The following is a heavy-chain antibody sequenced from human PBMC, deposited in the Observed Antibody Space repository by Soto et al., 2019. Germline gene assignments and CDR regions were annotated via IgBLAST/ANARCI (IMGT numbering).Heavy chain of an antibody. CDR2: ISCCGGSA. J-gene: IGHJ4*02. D-gene: IGHD6-19*01. Sequence: VQLLESGGGVVQPGGSLRLSCVASGFNFKKFAMAWVRQAAGEGLEWVSGISCCGGSASYADSVKGRFSIARDDSKNTVSLQLNSLRVEDTAQYYCAKADGQQWLIPHLDNWGQGTLVTVS. V-gene: IGHV3-23*01. CDR3: AKADGQQWLIPHLDN. CDR1: GFNFKKFA.